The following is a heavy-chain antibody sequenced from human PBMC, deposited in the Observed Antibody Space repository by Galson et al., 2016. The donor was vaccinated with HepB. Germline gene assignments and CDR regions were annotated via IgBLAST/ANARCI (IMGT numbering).Heavy chain of an antibody. Sequence: CAISGDSVSSINAAWNWIRQSPSRGLEWLGRTYYRSKWYYDYAVSVKSRMTINPDTSKNQLSLHLKSVTPEDTAAYYCARDRASWDAQNTGNYDYWGQGTLVTVSS. J-gene: IGHJ4*02. D-gene: IGHD2/OR15-2a*01. V-gene: IGHV6-1*01. CDR1: GDSVSSINAA. CDR2: TYYRSKWYY. CDR3: ARDRASWDAQNTGNYDY.